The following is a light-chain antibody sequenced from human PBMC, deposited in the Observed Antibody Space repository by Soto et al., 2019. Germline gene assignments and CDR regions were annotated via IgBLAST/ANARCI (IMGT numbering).Light chain of an antibody. Sequence: EIVLTQSPGTLSLSPGERATLYCRSSQSVISSYLGWYQQKPGQAPRLLIYGTSTRASGIADRFSGSGSGTDLTLTISRVEPEDFAVYYCQYYGDSPLVTFGPGTKVDF. J-gene: IGKJ3*01. CDR1: QSVISSY. CDR3: QYYGDSPLVT. CDR2: GTS. V-gene: IGKV3-20*01.